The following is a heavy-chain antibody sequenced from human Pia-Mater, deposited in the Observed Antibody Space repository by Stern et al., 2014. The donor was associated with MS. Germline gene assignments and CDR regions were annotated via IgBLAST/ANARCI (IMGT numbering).Heavy chain of an antibody. Sequence: QVQLVQSGSQVRKPGASVKVSCQASGYTFINYDIFWGRQATGQGLEWMGWMNPNNANTGHAQKFQGRVTMTRNTSISTAYMELSGLRPDDTAVYYCVRGGLSYGYGLDAWGQGTAVIVSS. CDR3: VRGGLSYGYGLDA. D-gene: IGHD3-16*01. V-gene: IGHV1-8*01. CDR2: MNPNNANT. J-gene: IGHJ6*02. CDR1: GYTFINYD.